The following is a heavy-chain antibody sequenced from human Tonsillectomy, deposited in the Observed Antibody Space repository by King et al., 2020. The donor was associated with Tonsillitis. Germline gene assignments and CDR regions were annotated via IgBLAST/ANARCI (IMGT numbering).Heavy chain of an antibody. D-gene: IGHD3-22*01. J-gene: IGHJ4*02. CDR3: ARNENAPGMIVVVIRFYFDY. V-gene: IGHV3-23*04. CDR2: ISGSGGST. CDR1: GFTFSSYA. Sequence: VQLVESGGGLVQPGGSLRLSCAASGFTFSSYAMSWVRQAPGKGLEWVSAISGSGGSTYYADSVKGRFTISRDNSKNTLYLQMNSLRAEDTAVYYCARNENAPGMIVVVIRFYFDYWGQGTLVTVSS.